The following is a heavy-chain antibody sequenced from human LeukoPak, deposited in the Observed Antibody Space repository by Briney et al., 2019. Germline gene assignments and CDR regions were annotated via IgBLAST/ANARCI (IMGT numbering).Heavy chain of an antibody. CDR2: IYYSGST. J-gene: IGHJ5*02. Sequence: SETLSLTCAVYGGSFSSYYWSWIRQPPGKGLEWTGYIYYSGSTNYNPSLKSRVTISVDTSKNQFSLKLSSVTAADTAVYYCARIGQQLAFDPWGQGTLVTVSS. CDR1: GGSFSSYY. CDR3: ARIGQQLAFDP. V-gene: IGHV4-59*01. D-gene: IGHD6-13*01.